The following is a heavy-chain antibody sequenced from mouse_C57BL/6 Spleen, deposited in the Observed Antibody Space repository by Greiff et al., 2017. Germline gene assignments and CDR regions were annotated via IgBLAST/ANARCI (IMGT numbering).Heavy chain of an antibody. D-gene: IGHD1-1*01. CDR2: IDPANGNT. CDR1: GFNIKNTY. Sequence: VHVKQSVAELVRPGASVKLSCTASGFNIKNTYMHWVKQRPEQGLEWIGRIDPANGNTKYAPKFQGKATITADTSSNTAYLQLSGLTSEDTAIYYCARITTVVDWYFDVWGTGTTVTVSS. CDR3: ARITTVVDWYFDV. V-gene: IGHV14-3*01. J-gene: IGHJ1*03.